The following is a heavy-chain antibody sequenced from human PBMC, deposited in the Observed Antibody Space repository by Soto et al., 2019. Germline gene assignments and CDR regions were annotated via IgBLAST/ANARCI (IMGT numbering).Heavy chain of an antibody. Sequence: ESGGGVVQPGRSLRLSCAASGFTFSSYAMHWVRQAPGKGLEWVAVISYDGSNKYYADSVKGRFTISRDNSKNTLYLQMNSLRAEDTAVYYCARDYGCSGGSCYSAEDYYYGMDVWGQGTTVTVSS. D-gene: IGHD2-15*01. CDR1: GFTFSSYA. V-gene: IGHV3-30-3*01. CDR3: ARDYGCSGGSCYSAEDYYYGMDV. J-gene: IGHJ6*02. CDR2: ISYDGSNK.